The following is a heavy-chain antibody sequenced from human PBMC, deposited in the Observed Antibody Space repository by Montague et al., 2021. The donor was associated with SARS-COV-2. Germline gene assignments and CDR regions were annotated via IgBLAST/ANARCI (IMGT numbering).Heavy chain of an antibody. V-gene: IGHV3-23*01. CDR2: IDPAGGAT. CDR3: ASSNFFAY. J-gene: IGHJ4*02. D-gene: IGHD6-6*01. Sequence: SLRLSCAASGFTFSKFGMNWVRQAPGKGLEWASPIDPAGGATYYADSVRGRFAISRDNSKNILSLQMDSLTADDTAVYYCASSNFFAYWGQGTLITVSS. CDR1: GFTFSKFG.